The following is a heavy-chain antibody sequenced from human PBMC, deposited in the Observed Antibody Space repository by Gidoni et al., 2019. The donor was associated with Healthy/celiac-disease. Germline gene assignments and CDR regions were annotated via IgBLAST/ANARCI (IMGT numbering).Heavy chain of an antibody. V-gene: IGHV4-39*01. CDR3: ARRLGLGDAFDI. J-gene: IGHJ3*02. D-gene: IGHD3-16*01. CDR1: GGSISSSSYY. Sequence: CTVSGGSISSSSYYWGWIRQPPGKGLEWIGSIYYSGSTYYNPSLKSRVTISVDTSKNQFSLKLSSVTAADTAVYYCARRLGLGDAFDIWGQGTMVTVSS. CDR2: IYYSGST.